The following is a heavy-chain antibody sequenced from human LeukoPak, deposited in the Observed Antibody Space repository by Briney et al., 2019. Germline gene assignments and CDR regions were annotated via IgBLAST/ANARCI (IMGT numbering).Heavy chain of an antibody. V-gene: IGHV4-34*01. CDR3: ARDGGRSTSYYYGMDV. D-gene: IGHD2-2*01. Sequence: SETLSLTCAVYGGSFSGYYWSWIRQPPGKGLEWIGEINHSGSTNYNPSLKSRVTISVDTSKNQFSLKLSSVTAADTAVYYCARDGGRSTSYYYGMDVWGQGTTVTVSS. CDR1: GGSFSGYY. J-gene: IGHJ6*02. CDR2: INHSGST.